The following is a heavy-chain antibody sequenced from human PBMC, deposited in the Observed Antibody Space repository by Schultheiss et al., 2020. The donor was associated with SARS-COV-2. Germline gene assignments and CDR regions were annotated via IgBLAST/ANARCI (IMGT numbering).Heavy chain of an antibody. CDR2: INHSGST. CDR1: GGSFSGYY. D-gene: IGHD3-22*01. Sequence: SETLSLTCAVYGGSFSGYYWSWIRQPPGKGLEWIGEINHSGSTNYNPSLKSRVTISVDKSKNQFSLKLSSVTAADTAVYYCAREKDYDSSGYYRAFDIWGQGTMVTVSS. J-gene: IGHJ3*02. CDR3: AREKDYDSSGYYRAFDI. V-gene: IGHV4-34*01.